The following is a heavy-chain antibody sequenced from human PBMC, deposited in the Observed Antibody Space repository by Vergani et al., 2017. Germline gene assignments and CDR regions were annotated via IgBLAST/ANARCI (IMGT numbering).Heavy chain of an antibody. CDR2: ISSSGSTI. V-gene: IGHV3-11*01. CDR1: GFTFSDYY. Sequence: QVQLVESVGGLVKPGGSLRLSCAASGFTFSDYYMSWIRQAPGKGLDWVSYISSSGSTIYYADSVKGRFTISRDNAKNSLYLQMNSLRAEDTAVYYCSIDPRDIVVVPAAPTWFDPWGQGTLVTVSS. J-gene: IGHJ5*02. D-gene: IGHD2-2*01. CDR3: SIDPRDIVVVPAAPTWFDP.